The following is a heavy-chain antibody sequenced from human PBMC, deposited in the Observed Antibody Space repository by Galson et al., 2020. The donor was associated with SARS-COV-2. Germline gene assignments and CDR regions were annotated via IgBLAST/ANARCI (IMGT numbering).Heavy chain of an antibody. V-gene: IGHV3-43D*03. D-gene: IGHD6-13*01. CDR3: AKVRAAAGYFDH. Sequence: GGSLRLSCAASGFTFDDYAMHWVRQRPGKGLEWVALVGWDGTRTFYGDSVKGRFTISRDNSKRSVYLQMTSLTPEDTAIYYCAKVRAAAGYFDHWGQGTLVTVSS. CDR2: VGWDGTRT. J-gene: IGHJ4*02. CDR1: GFTFDDYA.